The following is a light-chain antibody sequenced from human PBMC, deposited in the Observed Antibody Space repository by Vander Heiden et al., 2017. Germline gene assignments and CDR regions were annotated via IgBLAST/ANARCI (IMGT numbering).Light chain of an antibody. J-gene: IGKJ1*01. CDR2: AAS. CDR1: QSISSY. Sequence: DIQMTQSPSSLSASVGDRVTITCRASQSISSYLNWYQQKPGKAPKLLIYAASSLQSRVPSRFSGRGSRTDFTLTISRLQLEDFATYYSQQSDSTPRTFGQGTKVEIK. CDR3: QQSDSTPRT. V-gene: IGKV1-39*01.